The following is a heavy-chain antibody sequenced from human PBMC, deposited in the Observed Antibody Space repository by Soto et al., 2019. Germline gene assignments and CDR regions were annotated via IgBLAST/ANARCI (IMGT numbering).Heavy chain of an antibody. D-gene: IGHD3-3*01. CDR3: ASHYDMWSGYLSPVDY. CDR2: IDTSGTKI. V-gene: IGHV3-11*01. CDR1: GYTFSDYD. Sequence: PGGSLRLSCAASGYTFSDYDVSWIRQAPGKGLEWISYIDTSGTKIYYADSVKGRFTITRDNAKNSLYLEMNSLRDEDTAVYYCASHYDMWSGYLSPVDYWGQGTLVTVS. J-gene: IGHJ4*02.